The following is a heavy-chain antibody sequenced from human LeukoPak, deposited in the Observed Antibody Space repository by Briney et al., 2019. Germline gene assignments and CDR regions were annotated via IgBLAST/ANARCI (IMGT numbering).Heavy chain of an antibody. CDR2: INPNSGGT. CDR3: ARVGSPFYGSGSHPPYY. V-gene: IGHV1-2*02. D-gene: IGHD3-10*01. CDR1: GYTFTGYY. J-gene: IGHJ4*02. Sequence: ASVKVSCKASGYTFTGYYMHWVRQAPGQGLEWMGWINPNSGGTNYAQKFQGRVTMTRNTSISTAYMELSSLRSEDTAVYYCARVGSPFYGSGSHPPYYWGQGTLVTVSS.